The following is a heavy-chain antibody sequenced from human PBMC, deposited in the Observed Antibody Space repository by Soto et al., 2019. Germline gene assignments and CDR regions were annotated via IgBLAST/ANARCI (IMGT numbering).Heavy chain of an antibody. J-gene: IGHJ3*02. V-gene: IGHV1-69*06. Sequence: ASVKVSCKASGGTFSSYAISWVRQAPGQGLEWMGGIIPIFGTANYAQKFQGRVTITADKSTSTAYMELSSLRSEDTAVYYCARVEQWLDNAFDIWGQGTMVPVSS. D-gene: IGHD6-19*01. CDR3: ARVEQWLDNAFDI. CDR2: IIPIFGTA. CDR1: GGTFSSYA.